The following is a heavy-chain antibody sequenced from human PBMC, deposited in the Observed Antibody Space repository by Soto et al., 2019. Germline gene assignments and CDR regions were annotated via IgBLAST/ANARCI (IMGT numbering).Heavy chain of an antibody. J-gene: IGHJ4*02. CDR1: AFTFRSYW. CDR2: IKPDGSET. Sequence: GSLRLPCAASAFTFRSYWMTWVRQAPGKGLEWVANIKPDGSETYYVDSMKGRLTISSDNAKNSLYLQMNSRRAEDTAVYYCARGPVVRSSSCYDYWGQGTLVTVSS. V-gene: IGHV3-7*01. CDR3: ARGPVVRSSSCYDY. D-gene: IGHD2-15*01.